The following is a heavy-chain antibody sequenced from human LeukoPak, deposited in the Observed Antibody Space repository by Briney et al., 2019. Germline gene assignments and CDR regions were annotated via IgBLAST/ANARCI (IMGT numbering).Heavy chain of an antibody. J-gene: IGHJ4*02. CDR2: IYSGGST. D-gene: IGHD3-16*02. CDR1: GFTVSSNY. CDR3: ARTFLGELSLSLDY. Sequence: GGSLRLSCAASGFTVSSNYMSWVRQAPGKGLEWVSVIYSGGSTYYADSVKGRFTISRDNSKNTLYLQMNSLRAEDTAVYYCARTFLGELSLSLDYWGQGTLVTVSS. V-gene: IGHV3-53*01.